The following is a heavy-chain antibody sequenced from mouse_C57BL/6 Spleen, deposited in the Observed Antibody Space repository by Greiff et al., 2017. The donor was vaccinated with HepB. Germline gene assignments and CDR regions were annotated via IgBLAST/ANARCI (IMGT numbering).Heavy chain of an antibody. V-gene: IGHV1-66*01. CDR1: GYSFTSYY. D-gene: IGHD1-1*01. Sequence: VQLQQSGPELVKPGASVKISCKASGYSFTSYYIHWVKQRPGQGLEWIGWIYPGSGNTKYNEKFKGKATLTADTSSSTAYMQLSSLTSEDSAVYYCAREGIHYGSSYVTWFAYWGQGTLVTVSA. J-gene: IGHJ3*01. CDR3: AREGIHYGSSYVTWFAY. CDR2: IYPGSGNT.